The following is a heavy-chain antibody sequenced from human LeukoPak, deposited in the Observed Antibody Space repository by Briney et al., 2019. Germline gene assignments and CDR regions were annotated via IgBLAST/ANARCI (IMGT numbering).Heavy chain of an antibody. CDR3: ARDRGSGWFGEFDY. V-gene: IGHV3-53*04. D-gene: IGHD3-10*01. J-gene: IGHJ4*02. Sequence: GGSLRLSCAASGFTVTSNYISWVRQAPGKGLEWVSVIYSGGNTYYGDSVKGRFTISRHNSKNTLYLQMNSLRADDTAVYYCARDRGSGWFGEFDYWGQGTLVTVSS. CDR2: IYSGGNT. CDR1: GFTVTSNY.